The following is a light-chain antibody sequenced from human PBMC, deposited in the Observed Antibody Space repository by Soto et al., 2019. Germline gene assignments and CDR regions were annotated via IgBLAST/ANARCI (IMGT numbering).Light chain of an antibody. V-gene: IGKV3-11*01. CDR1: QSVSSS. CDR2: DAS. J-gene: IGKJ5*01. Sequence: EIVLTQSPATLSLSPGERATLSCRASQSVSSSFAWYQQKPGQAPRLLIYDASNRATGIPARFSGSGSGTDFTLTISSLEPEDFAIYYCQQRSIWPLTFGQGTRLEIK. CDR3: QQRSIWPLT.